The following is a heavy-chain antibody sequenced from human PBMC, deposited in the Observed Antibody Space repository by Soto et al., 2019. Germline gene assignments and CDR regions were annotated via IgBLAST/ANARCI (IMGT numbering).Heavy chain of an antibody. CDR2: IIPILGAA. Sequence: QVQLVQSGAEMKKPGSSVKVSCKASGGTFGSSSISWVRQAPGQGLEWVGRIIPILGAANYAQKFQGRVTVTADKSRRTAYMELSSLTSEDTAVYYCAREVVVSGSHFGDWGQGTLVTVSS. V-gene: IGHV1-69*08. CDR1: GGTFGSSS. D-gene: IGHD6-19*01. CDR3: AREVVVSGSHFGD. J-gene: IGHJ4*02.